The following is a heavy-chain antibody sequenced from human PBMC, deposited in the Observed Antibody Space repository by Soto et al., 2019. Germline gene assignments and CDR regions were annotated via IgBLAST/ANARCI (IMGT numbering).Heavy chain of an antibody. CDR1: GGSISSGGYS. CDR2: IYHSGSI. Sequence: SETLSLTCAVSGGSISSGGYSWSWIRQPPGKGLEWIGYIYHSGSIYYNPSLKSRVTISVDRSKNQFSLKLSSVTAADTAVYYCARVHVYWGQATLVTVSS. J-gene: IGHJ4*02. CDR3: ARVHVY. V-gene: IGHV4-30-2*01.